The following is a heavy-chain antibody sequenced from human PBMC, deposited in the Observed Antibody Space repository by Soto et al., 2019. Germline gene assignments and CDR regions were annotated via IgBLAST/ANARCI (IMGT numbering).Heavy chain of an antibody. J-gene: IGHJ6*02. V-gene: IGHV4-59*01. CDR3: ARHSPYYGMDV. CDR2: IHYSGTT. CDR1: GGSISSSY. Sequence: SETLSLTCTVSGGSISSSYWSWIRQPPGKGLEWIAYIHYSGTTNYNPSLKSRVTISGDTSKNQVSLELTSVTAADTAVYYCARHSPYYGMDVWGQGTTGTVS.